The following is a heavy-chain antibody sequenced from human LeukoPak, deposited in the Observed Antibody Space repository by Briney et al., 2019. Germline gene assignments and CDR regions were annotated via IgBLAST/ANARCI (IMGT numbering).Heavy chain of an antibody. CDR2: IYYTGST. CDR1: GGSITSFY. J-gene: IGHJ5*02. CDR3: ARSAGPYSNYVKGWFDP. V-gene: IGHV4-59*13. Sequence: PSETLSLTCTVSGGSITSFYWSWVRQPPGKGLEWSGYIYYTGSTNDNPALKSRVTISMDTSKNQFSLRLNSVSAADTAVYFCARSAGPYSNYVKGWFDPWGRGTLVTVSS. D-gene: IGHD4-11*01.